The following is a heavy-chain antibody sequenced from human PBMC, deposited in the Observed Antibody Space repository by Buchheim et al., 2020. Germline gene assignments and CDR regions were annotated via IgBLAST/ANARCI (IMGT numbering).Heavy chain of an antibody. CDR3: ARGRIQLWYYGMDV. V-gene: IGHV4-61*02. J-gene: IGHJ6*02. D-gene: IGHD5-18*01. Sequence: QVQLQESGPGLVKPSQTLSLTCTVSGGSISSGSYYLSWIRQPAGKGLEWIGRIYTSGSTNYNPSLKSRVTMSVDTSKNQFSLKLSSVTAADTAVYYCARGRIQLWYYGMDVWGQGTT. CDR2: IYTSGST. CDR1: GGSISSGSYY.